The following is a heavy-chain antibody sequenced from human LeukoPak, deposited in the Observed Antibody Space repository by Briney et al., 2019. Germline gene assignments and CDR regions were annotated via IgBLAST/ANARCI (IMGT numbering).Heavy chain of an antibody. V-gene: IGHV4-59*01. J-gene: IGHJ4*02. CDR1: GGSISSYY. CDR3: ARVRVTIFGVVAFDY. D-gene: IGHD3-3*01. CDR2: IYYSGST. Sequence: PSETLSLTCTVSGGSISSYYWSWIRQPPGKGLEWIGYIYYSGSTNYNPSLKSRVTISVDTSKNQFSLKLSSVTAADTAVYYCARVRVTIFGVVAFDYWGQGTLVTVSS.